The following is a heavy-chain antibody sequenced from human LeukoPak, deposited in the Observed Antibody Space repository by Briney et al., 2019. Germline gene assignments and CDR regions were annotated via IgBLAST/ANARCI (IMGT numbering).Heavy chain of an antibody. CDR3: ARDRWRDSTSSFDY. CDR2: ISAYNGNT. J-gene: IGHJ4*02. D-gene: IGHD6-6*01. CDR1: GYTFTNYG. V-gene: IGHV1-18*01. Sequence: ASVEVSCKASGYTFTNYGINWVRQAPGQGLEWMGWISAYNGNTNYAQKLQGRVTMTTDTSASTAYMELRSLRPDDTAVYYCARDRWRDSTSSFDYWGQGTLVTVSS.